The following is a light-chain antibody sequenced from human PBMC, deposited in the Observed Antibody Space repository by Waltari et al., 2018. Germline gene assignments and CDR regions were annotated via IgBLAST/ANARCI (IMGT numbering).Light chain of an antibody. CDR1: TSNIGAGFP. CDR3: QSYDSSLSGSGV. Sequence: QSVLTQPPSVSGAPGQRVTISCTGGTSNIGAGFPVHWYQQFPGTAPKLLIYGNNNRPSGVPDRFSGSKSGTSASLAITGLQAEDEGDYYCQSYDSSLSGSGVFGGGTKLTVL. V-gene: IGLV1-40*01. J-gene: IGLJ3*02. CDR2: GNN.